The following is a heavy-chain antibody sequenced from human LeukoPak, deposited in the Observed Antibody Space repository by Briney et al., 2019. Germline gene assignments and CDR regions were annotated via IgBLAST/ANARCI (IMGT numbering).Heavy chain of an antibody. Sequence: AGSLTLSCAASALTVSRFWMSWVRQAPGKGLEWVANIKADESEKYYVDSVKGRFTISRDNAKNSLYLQMNSLRAEDTAVYYCAREAYWGQGTLVTVSS. CDR3: AREAY. V-gene: IGHV3-7*01. J-gene: IGHJ4*02. CDR2: IKADESEK. CDR1: ALTVSRFW.